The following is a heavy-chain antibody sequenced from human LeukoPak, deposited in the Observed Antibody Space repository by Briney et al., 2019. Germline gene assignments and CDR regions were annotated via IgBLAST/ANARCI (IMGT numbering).Heavy chain of an antibody. CDR2: IYHSGST. J-gene: IGHJ4*02. CDR1: GGSISSGGYS. D-gene: IGHD6-19*01. V-gene: IGHV4-30-2*01. CDR3: ARVAIAVAHPGHPYYFDY. Sequence: PSQTLSLTCAVSGGSISSGGYSWSWIRQPPGKGLEWIGYIYHSGSTYYNPSLKSRVTISVDRSKNQFSLKLSSVTAADTAVYYCARVAIAVAHPGHPYYFDYWGKGTLVTVSS.